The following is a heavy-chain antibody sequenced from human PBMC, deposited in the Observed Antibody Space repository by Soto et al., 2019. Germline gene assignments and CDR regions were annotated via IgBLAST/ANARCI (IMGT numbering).Heavy chain of an antibody. J-gene: IGHJ4*02. D-gene: IGHD6-13*01. CDR3: ARGHSSSWYYFDY. Sequence: ASVKVSCKASGYTFTSYGISWVRQAPGQGLEWMGWVSAYNGNTNYAQKFQGRVTITADESTSTAYMELSSLRSEDTAVYYCARGHSSSWYYFDYWGQGTLVTVSS. CDR1: GYTFTSYG. V-gene: IGHV1-18*01. CDR2: VSAYNGNT.